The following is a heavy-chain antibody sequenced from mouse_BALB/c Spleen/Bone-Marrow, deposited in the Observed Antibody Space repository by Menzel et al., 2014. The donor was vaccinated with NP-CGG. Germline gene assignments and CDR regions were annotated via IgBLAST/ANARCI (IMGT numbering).Heavy chain of an antibody. Sequence: LMESGGGLVQPGGSRKLSCAASGFTFSSFGMHWVRQAPEKGLEWVAYISSGSSTIYYADTVKGRFTISRDNPKNTLFLQMTSLRSEDTAMYYCARDVPLYDVGYFDYWGQGTTLTVSS. CDR3: ARDVPLYDVGYFDY. D-gene: IGHD2-14*01. V-gene: IGHV5-17*02. CDR1: GFTFSSFG. CDR2: ISSGSSTI. J-gene: IGHJ2*01.